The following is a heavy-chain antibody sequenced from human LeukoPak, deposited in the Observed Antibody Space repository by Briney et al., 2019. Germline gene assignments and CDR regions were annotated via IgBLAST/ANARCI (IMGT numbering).Heavy chain of an antibody. V-gene: IGHV1-2*02. CDR1: GYTFTDYY. Sequence: ASVKVSCKASGYTFTDYYMHWVRQAPGQGPEWMGWIKPNSGGTNYAQKFQGRVTMTRDTSISTAYMELSRLRSDDTAVYYCARVDHNPFDYWGQGTLVTVSS. J-gene: IGHJ4*02. D-gene: IGHD1-14*01. CDR2: IKPNSGGT. CDR3: ARVDHNPFDY.